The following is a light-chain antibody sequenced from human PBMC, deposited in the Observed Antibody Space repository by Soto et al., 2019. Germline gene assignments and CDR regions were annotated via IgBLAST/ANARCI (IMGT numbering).Light chain of an antibody. J-gene: IGLJ1*01. V-gene: IGLV2-8*01. CDR2: EVS. CDR1: SSDVGGYNY. Sequence: QSVLTQPPSASGSPGQSVTISCTGTSSDVGGYNYVSWYQQHPGKAPKLMIYEVSERPSGVPDRFSGPKSSNTASLTVSGLQAEDEADYYCSSYAGSNNFVFGTGTKVTV. CDR3: SSYAGSNNFV.